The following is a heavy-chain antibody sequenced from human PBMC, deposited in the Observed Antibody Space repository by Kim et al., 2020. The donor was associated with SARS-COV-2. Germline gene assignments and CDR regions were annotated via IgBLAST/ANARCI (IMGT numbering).Heavy chain of an antibody. CDR1: GFTLSDHY. D-gene: IGHD2-2*01. CDR3: GRAADCSSATCSFRGMDV. CDR2: SRHKGNGYTT. V-gene: IGHV3-72*01. Sequence: GGSLRLSCAASGFTLSDHYIDWVRQAPGKGLEWVGRSRHKGNGYTTEYVASVKGRFIISRDDSKNSLYLQMNSLRTEDTAVYYCGRAADCSSATCSFRGMDVWGQGTTVTVSS. J-gene: IGHJ6*02.